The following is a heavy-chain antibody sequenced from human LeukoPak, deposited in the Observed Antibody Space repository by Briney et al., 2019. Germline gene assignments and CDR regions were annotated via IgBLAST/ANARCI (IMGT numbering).Heavy chain of an antibody. Sequence: PSETLSLTCAVYGGSFSGYYWSWIRQPPGKGLEWVAVISYDGSNKYYADSVKGRFTISRDNAKNSLYLQMNSLRAEDTAVYYCARWEGSGSLRGYWGQGTLVTVSS. CDR3: ARWEGSGSLRGY. D-gene: IGHD3-10*01. CDR1: GGSFSGYY. V-gene: IGHV3-30*03. J-gene: IGHJ4*02. CDR2: ISYDGSNK.